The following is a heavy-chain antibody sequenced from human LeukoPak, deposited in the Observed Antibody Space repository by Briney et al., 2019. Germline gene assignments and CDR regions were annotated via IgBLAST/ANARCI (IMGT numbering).Heavy chain of an antibody. D-gene: IGHD3-22*01. V-gene: IGHV4-39*01. CDR2: IYYSGST. Sequence: SETLSLTCTVSGGSISSTTYYWGWISQSPGKGLEWIGCIYYSGSTYHNPSLKSRVTISVDTSKNQFSLKLSSVTAADTAVCYCARQERSSRGTGNYYMDVWGKGTTVTVSS. J-gene: IGHJ6*03. CDR1: GGSISSTTYY. CDR3: ARQERSSRGTGNYYMDV.